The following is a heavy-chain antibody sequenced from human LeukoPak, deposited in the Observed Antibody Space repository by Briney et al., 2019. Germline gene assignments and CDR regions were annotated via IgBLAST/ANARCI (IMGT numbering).Heavy chain of an antibody. V-gene: IGHV5-51*01. D-gene: IGHD6-13*01. CDR1: GYSFTSYW. Sequence: LGESLKISCKGSGYSFTSYWIGWVRQMPGKGLEWMGIIYPGDSETRYSPSFQGQVTFSADTSIDTAYVQWSSLEASDTAIYYCARLQLLSAAGTFDYWGQGALVTVSS. J-gene: IGHJ4*02. CDR3: ARLQLLSAAGTFDY. CDR2: IYPGDSET.